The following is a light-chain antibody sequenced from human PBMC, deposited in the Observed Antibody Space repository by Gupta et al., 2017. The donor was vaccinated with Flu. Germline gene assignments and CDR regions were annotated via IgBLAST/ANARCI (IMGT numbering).Light chain of an antibody. CDR2: GAS. V-gene: IGKV3-20*01. J-gene: IGKJ1*01. CDR3: QQYGRSPPSWT. CDR1: QSIGDNY. Sequence: EIVLTQSPGTLSLSPGDRATLSCRASQSIGDNYLAWYQQKPGRAPRILISGASSRAAGIPDRFSGSGSGTDFTLTISRLEPEDFAVYYCQQYGRSPPSWTFGQGTKVEFK.